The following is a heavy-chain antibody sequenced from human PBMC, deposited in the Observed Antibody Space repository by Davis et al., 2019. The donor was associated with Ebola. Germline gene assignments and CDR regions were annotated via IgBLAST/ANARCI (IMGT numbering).Heavy chain of an antibody. CDR1: GYTFIDYY. J-gene: IGHJ6*03. V-gene: IGHV1-2*04. Sequence: ASSVKVSCKASGYTFIDYYIHWMRQAPGQGLEWMGWINPKSGCTKYAQKFQDWITMTRDTSINTAYVELSGLTSDDTAIYYCARAVSPSNDYYVDVWGKGAAVTVSS. CDR3: ARAVSPSNDYYVDV. D-gene: IGHD5/OR15-5a*01. CDR2: INPKSGCT.